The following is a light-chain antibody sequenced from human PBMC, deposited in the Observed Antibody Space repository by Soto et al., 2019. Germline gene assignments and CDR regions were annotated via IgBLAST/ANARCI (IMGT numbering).Light chain of an antibody. CDR3: QQLNSYPRT. V-gene: IGKV1-9*01. CDR2: AAS. CDR1: QGISSY. J-gene: IGKJ3*01. Sequence: DIQLTQSPSFLSASVGDRVTITCRASQGISSYLAWNQQKPGKAPELLIYAASTLQSGVPSRFSGSGSGTEFTLTISSLKPEDFATYYCQQLNSYPRTFGPGTKVDIK.